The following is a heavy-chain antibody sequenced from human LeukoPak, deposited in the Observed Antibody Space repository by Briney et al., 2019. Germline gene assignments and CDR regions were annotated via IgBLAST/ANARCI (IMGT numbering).Heavy chain of an antibody. CDR1: GFTFSTYW. J-gene: IGHJ4*02. Sequence: GGSLRLSCAGSGFTFSTYWMHWVRQAPGGGLVWVSGINTDGSTTSYADSVKGRFTISRDNAKNTVYLQMSSLRAEDTAVYYCAKDSGYDVDLEYWGQGALVTVSS. CDR2: INTDGSTT. D-gene: IGHD5-12*01. CDR3: AKDSGYDVDLEY. V-gene: IGHV3-74*01.